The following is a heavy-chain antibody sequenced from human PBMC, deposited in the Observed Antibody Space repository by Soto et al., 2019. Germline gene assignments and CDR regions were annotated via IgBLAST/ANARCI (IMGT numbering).Heavy chain of an antibody. D-gene: IGHD6-13*01. CDR2: ISAYNGNT. V-gene: IGHV1-18*01. CDR1: GYTFTSYG. CDR3: AREMPSTAAAYFYYGLNV. J-gene: IGHJ6*02. Sequence: ASVKVSCKASGYTFTSYGISWVRQAPGQGLEWMGWISAYNGNTNYAQKLQGRVTITADGSTDTVYMMLTSLKSEDTAVYYCAREMPSTAAAYFYYGLNVWGQGTSVTVSS.